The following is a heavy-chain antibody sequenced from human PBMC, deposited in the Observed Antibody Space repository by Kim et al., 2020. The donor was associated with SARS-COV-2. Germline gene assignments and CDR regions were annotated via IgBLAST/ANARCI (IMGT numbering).Heavy chain of an antibody. D-gene: IGHD2-2*01. CDR2: IRSKAYGGTT. Sequence: GGSLRPSCTASGFTFGDYAMSWFRQAPGKGLEWVGFIRSKAYGGTTEYAASVKGRFTISRDDSKSIAYLHMNSLKTEDTAVYYCTREEDIVVVPAAMGAFDYWGQGTLVTVSS. CDR3: TREEDIVVVPAAMGAFDY. V-gene: IGHV3-49*03. J-gene: IGHJ4*02. CDR1: GFTFGDYA.